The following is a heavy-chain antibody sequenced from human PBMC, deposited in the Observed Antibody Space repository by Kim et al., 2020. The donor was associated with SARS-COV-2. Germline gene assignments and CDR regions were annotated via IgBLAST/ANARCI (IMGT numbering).Heavy chain of an antibody. CDR3: ARGGPTYYYDSSGYYYVRWFDP. D-gene: IGHD3-22*01. V-gene: IGHV4-59*13. J-gene: IGHJ5*02. Sequence: SETLSLTCTVSGGSISSYYWSWIRQPPGKGLEWIGYIYYSGSTNYNPSLKSRVTISVDTSKNQFSLKLSSVTAADTAVYYCARGGPTYYYDSSGYYYVRWFDPWGQGTLVTVSS. CDR2: IYYSGST. CDR1: GGSISSYY.